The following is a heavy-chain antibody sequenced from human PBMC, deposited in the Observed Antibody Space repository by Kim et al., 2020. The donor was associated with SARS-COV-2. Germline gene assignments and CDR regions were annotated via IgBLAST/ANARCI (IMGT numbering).Heavy chain of an antibody. CDR2: ISSSSSYI. D-gene: IGHD3-10*01. V-gene: IGHV3-21*01. J-gene: IGHJ4*02. CDR3: ARERAHYYGREHFDY. CDR1: GFTFSSYS. Sequence: GGSLRLSCAASGFTFSSYSMNWVRQAPGKGLEWVSSISSSSSYIYYADSVKGRFTISRDNAKNSLYLQMNSLRAEDTAVYYCARERAHYYGREHFDYWGQGTLVTVSS.